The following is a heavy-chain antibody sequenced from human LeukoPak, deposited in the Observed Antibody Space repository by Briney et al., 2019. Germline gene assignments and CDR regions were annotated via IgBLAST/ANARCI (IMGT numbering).Heavy chain of an antibody. CDR3: ARDGEYYDFWSGYYTSSALKYYFDY. CDR2: IWYDGSNK. J-gene: IGHJ4*02. CDR1: GFTFSSYG. Sequence: GGSLRLSCAASGFTFSSYGMHWVRQAPGKGLEWVAVIWYDGSNKYYADSVKGRFTISRDNSKNTLYLQMNSLRAEDTAVYYCARDGEYYDFWSGYYTSSALKYYFDYWGQGTLVTVSS. V-gene: IGHV3-33*08. D-gene: IGHD3-3*01.